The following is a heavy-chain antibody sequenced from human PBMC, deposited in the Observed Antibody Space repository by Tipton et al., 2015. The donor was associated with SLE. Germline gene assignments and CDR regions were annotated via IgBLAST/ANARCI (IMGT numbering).Heavy chain of an antibody. V-gene: IGHV4-30-2*01. CDR1: SGSISSGVYS. Sequence: TLSLTCAVSSGSISSGVYSWSWIRQPPGKGLEWIGYIYHSGSTYYNPSLKSRVTISVDTSKNQFSLKLSSVTAADTAVYYCARCLGSSWYYYYYGMDVWGQGTTVTVSS. CDR2: IYHSGST. D-gene: IGHD6-13*01. J-gene: IGHJ6*02. CDR3: ARCLGSSWYYYYYGMDV.